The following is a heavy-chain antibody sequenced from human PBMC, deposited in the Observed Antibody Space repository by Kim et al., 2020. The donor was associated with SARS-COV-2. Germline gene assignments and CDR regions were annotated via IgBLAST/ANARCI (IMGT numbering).Heavy chain of an antibody. CDR3: ARRYTTTWYWLDY. Sequence: GGSLRLSCAASGFTFNNFAMTWVRQAPGKGLEWVAGIGDSGESTFYPDSVKGRFTISRDNSKNTLFLRMNSLRADDTGVYYCARRYTTTWYWLDYWGQGTLVTVSS. J-gene: IGHJ4*02. CDR1: GFTFNNFA. V-gene: IGHV3-23*01. D-gene: IGHD6-13*01. CDR2: IGDSGEST.